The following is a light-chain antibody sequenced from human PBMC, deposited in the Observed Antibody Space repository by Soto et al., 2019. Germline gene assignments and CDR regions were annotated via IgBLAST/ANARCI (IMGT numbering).Light chain of an antibody. J-gene: IGKJ4*01. CDR2: AAS. Sequence: DIPMTQSPSSLSASVGDRVTITCRASQVISTYLAWYQQKPGKVPKLLICAASTLQSGVPSRFSGSGSETDFTLTSSSLQPEDVATYYCQKYNSAPLTFGGGTKVEIK. CDR1: QVISTY. V-gene: IGKV1-27*01. CDR3: QKYNSAPLT.